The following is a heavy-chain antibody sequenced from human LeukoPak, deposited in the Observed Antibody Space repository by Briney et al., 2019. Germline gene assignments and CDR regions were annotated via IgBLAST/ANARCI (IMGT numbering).Heavy chain of an antibody. CDR2: INPNSGGT. D-gene: IGHD2-15*01. Sequence: VASVKVSCKPSGYTFTAHYIHWVRQAPGQGLEWMGWINPNSGGTNYAQKFRGRITLTRDTSVSTAYMELSSLRSDDTAVYYCASKHCSLFNCNFPLLYYWGQGTLVTVSS. CDR3: ASKHCSLFNCNFPLLYY. V-gene: IGHV1-2*02. CDR1: GYTFTAHY. J-gene: IGHJ4*02.